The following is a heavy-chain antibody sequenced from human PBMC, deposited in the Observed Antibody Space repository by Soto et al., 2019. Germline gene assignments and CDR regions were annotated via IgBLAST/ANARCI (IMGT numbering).Heavy chain of an antibody. CDR1: GGSISSGDYY. Sequence: QVQLQESGPGLVKPSQTLSLTCTVSGGSISSGDYYWSWIRQPPGKGLEWIGYIYYSGSTYYNPSLKSRVTISVDTSMNQFSLKLSSVTAADTAVYYCGSLGVYGQDYYYGMDVWGQGTTVTVSS. J-gene: IGHJ6*02. D-gene: IGHD3-16*01. V-gene: IGHV4-30-4*01. CDR2: IYYSGST. CDR3: GSLGVYGQDYYYGMDV.